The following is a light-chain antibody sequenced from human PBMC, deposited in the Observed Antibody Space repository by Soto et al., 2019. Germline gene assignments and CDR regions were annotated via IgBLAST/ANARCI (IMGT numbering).Light chain of an antibody. CDR1: QSVSSSY. V-gene: IGKV3-20*01. J-gene: IGKJ5*01. CDR2: GAS. CDR3: QQRGSWPIT. Sequence: VLTLSPGTLSLTPGERATLSCRASQSVSSSYLAWYQQKPGQAPRLLIYGASSRATGIPDRFSGSGSGTDFTLTISSLEPEDFAVYYCQQRGSWPITFGQGTRLEIK.